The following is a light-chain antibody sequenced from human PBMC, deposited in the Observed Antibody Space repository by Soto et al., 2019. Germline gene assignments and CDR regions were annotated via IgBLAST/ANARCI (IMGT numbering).Light chain of an antibody. Sequence: QAVLTQSPSASGTPGQRVTISCSGSSSNIESNSVNWYQQLPGTAPKLLIFNNNQRPSGVPDRFSGSKSGTSASLAISGLQSEDEADYYCTSWDDTLNGWVFGGGTKLTVL. CDR3: TSWDDTLNGWV. J-gene: IGLJ3*02. CDR1: SSNIESNS. V-gene: IGLV1-44*01. CDR2: NNN.